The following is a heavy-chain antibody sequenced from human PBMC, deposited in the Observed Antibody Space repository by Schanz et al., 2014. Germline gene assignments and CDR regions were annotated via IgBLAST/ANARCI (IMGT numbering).Heavy chain of an antibody. Sequence: MQLVESGGGLVKPGGSLRLSCVASGFTFSAYAMTWVRQIPGKGLEWVSAISGSGGNTYYADAVRGRFTISRDNSKTTVYLQMNSLRAEDTAVYYCAKDAENTAMITDYFDYWGQGTLXTVSS. J-gene: IGHJ4*02. CDR3: AKDAENTAMITDYFDY. D-gene: IGHD5-18*01. CDR1: GFTFSAYA. V-gene: IGHV3-23*04. CDR2: ISGSGGNT.